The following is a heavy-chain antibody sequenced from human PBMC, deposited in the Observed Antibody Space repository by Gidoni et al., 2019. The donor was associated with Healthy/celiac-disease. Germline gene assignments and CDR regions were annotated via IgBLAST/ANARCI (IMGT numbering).Heavy chain of an antibody. CDR2: VGSKAYSGTT. CDR1: GFTFHEYA. CDR3: SVGATTGGF. Sequence: EVQLVESGGGLVQPGRSLRLSCTTSGFTFHEYALSWVRQAPGKGLEWVGFVGSKAYSGTTEYAASVKDRFTISRDDSKSIAYLQMNSLKTEDTAVYYCSVGATTGGFWGQGTLVTVSS. V-gene: IGHV3-49*04. D-gene: IGHD1-26*01. J-gene: IGHJ4*02.